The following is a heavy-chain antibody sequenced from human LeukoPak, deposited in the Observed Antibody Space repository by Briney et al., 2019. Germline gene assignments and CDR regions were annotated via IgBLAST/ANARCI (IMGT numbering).Heavy chain of an antibody. CDR2: IYYSGST. CDR1: GGSIRNDY. J-gene: IGHJ4*02. Sequence: TQSLTCTVSGGSIRNDYWSWIRQHPGKGLEWIGYIYYSGSTYYNPSLKSRVTISVDTSKNQFSLKLSSVTAADTAVYYCARGSIQLWLEPIDYWGQGALVTVSS. CDR3: ARGSIQLWLEPIDY. V-gene: IGHV4-31*03. D-gene: IGHD5-18*01.